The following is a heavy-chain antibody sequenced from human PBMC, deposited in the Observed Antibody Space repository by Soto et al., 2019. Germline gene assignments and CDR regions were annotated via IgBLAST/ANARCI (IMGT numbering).Heavy chain of an antibody. CDR3: ARGLASYYGLDV. J-gene: IGHJ6*02. CDR1: GYTFTSFA. V-gene: IGHV1-3*01. Sequence: QVQLVQSGTEVKKPGASVKVSCKASGYTFTSFAMHWVRQAPGQRLEWMGWINGGNGDTRYSQKFRGRVTIARDTSASTAYMELSGLRFEDTSVYYCARGLASYYGLDVWGHGTTVTVSS. CDR2: INGGNGDT.